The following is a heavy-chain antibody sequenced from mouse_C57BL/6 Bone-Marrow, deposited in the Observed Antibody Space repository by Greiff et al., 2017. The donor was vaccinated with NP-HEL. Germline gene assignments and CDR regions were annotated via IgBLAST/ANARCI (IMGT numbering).Heavy chain of an antibody. CDR2: IYWDDDK. V-gene: IGHV8-12*01. J-gene: IGHJ1*03. Sequence: QVQLQQSGPGILQSSQTLSLTCSFSGFSLSTSGMGVSWLRQPSGKGLVWLAPIYWDDDKRNNPSLKSRLTISKDTSRNQVFLKITSVDTAATATYYCARRALGDGYQRYFDVWGTGTTVTVSS. D-gene: IGHD2-3*01. CDR1: GFSLSTSGMG. CDR3: ARRALGDGYQRYFDV.